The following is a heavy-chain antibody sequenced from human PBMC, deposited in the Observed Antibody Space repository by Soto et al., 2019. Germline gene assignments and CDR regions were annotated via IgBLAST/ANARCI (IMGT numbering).Heavy chain of an antibody. V-gene: IGHV1-3*01. J-gene: IGHJ5*02. CDR1: GYTFSSYA. D-gene: IGHD2-2*01. Sequence: GVSVKLSCNASGYTFSSYAMNLVRQAPRQGLEWMGWINAGNGNTKYSQKFQGRVTITRDTSASTAYMELSSLRSEDTAVYYCASGGYCSSTSCRGVYNWFDPWGQGTLVTVSS. CDR3: ASGGYCSSTSCRGVYNWFDP. CDR2: INAGNGNT.